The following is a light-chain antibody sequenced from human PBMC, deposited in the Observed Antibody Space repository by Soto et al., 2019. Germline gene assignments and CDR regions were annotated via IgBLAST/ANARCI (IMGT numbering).Light chain of an antibody. V-gene: IGLV2-8*01. Sequence: QSALTQPPSASGSPGQSVTISCTGTSSDVGGYNYVSWYQQHPGKAPKLIIYEVSKRPSGVPARCSASKSGNTASLTASGLQAEDEADYYCSSYAGSNKFVVFGGGTKLTVL. CDR3: SSYAGSNKFVV. CDR2: EVS. J-gene: IGLJ2*01. CDR1: SSDVGGYNY.